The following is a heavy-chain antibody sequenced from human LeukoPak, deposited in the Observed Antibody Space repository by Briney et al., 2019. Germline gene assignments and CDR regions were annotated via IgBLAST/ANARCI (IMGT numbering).Heavy chain of an antibody. V-gene: IGHV1-24*01. D-gene: IGHD3-3*01. CDR2: FDPEDGET. CDR3: ATNRLTIFGVVAGFDP. Sequence: ASVKVSCKASGYTLTELSMHLVRQAPGKGLEWMGGFDPEDGETIYAQKFQGRVTMTEDTSTDTAYMELSSLRSEDTAVYYCATNRLTIFGVVAGFDPWGQGTLVTVSS. CDR1: GYTLTELS. J-gene: IGHJ5*02.